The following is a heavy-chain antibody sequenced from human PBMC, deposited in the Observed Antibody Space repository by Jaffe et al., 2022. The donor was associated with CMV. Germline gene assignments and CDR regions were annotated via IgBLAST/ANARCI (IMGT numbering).Heavy chain of an antibody. J-gene: IGHJ3*02. CDR1: GGSISSYY. Sequence: QVQLQESGPGLVKPSETLSLTCTVSGGSISSYYWSWIRQPPGKGLEWIGYIYYSGSTNYNPSLKSRVTISVDTSKNQFSLKLSSVTAADTAVYYCARSRRYYDSSGYYGWAFDIWGQGTMVTVSS. CDR2: IYYSGST. V-gene: IGHV4-59*01. D-gene: IGHD3-22*01. CDR3: ARSRRYYDSSGYYGWAFDI.